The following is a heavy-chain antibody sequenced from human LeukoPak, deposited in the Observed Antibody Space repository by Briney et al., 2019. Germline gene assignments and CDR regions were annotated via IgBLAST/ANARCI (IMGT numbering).Heavy chain of an antibody. CDR1: GGSFSGYY. CDR2: INHSGST. V-gene: IGHV4-34*01. J-gene: IGHJ6*03. CDR3: ARGGPPGYYYDYYMDV. Sequence: SETPSLTCAVYGGSFSGYYWSWIRQPPGKGLEWIGEINHSGSTTYSPSLKSRVTISVDTSKNQFSLKMSSVTAADTAVYFCARGGPPGYYYDYYMDVWGKGTTVTISS.